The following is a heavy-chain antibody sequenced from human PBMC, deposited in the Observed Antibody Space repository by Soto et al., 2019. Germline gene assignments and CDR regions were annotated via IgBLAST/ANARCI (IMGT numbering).Heavy chain of an antibody. V-gene: IGHV4-59*01. CDR1: GGSISNYY. D-gene: IGHD3-16*01. CDR2: MYYNGKI. J-gene: IGHJ5*02. CDR3: ASGGNWFDP. Sequence: SETLSLTCNVSGGSISNYYWTWVRQSPEKGLEWIGYMYYNGKINYNPSLKSRVTISIDTSKNQFSLTLKSVTAADTAVYYCASGGNWFDPWGQG.